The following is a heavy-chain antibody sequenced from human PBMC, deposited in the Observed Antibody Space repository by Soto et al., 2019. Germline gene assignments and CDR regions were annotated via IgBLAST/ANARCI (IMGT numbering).Heavy chain of an antibody. CDR1: GFTFSSYA. V-gene: IGHV3-23*01. CDR3: AKDAIANTQWGIFDF. D-gene: IGHD3-16*01. CDR2: ISGSGGTT. Sequence: EVQLLESGGGLVQPGGSLSLSCAASGFTFSSYAMSWVRQAPGKGLEWVSGISGSGGTTYHADSVKGRFTISRDNSQNTLYMQINSLRAEETAVYYRAKDAIANTQWGIFDFWGQGALVTVSS. J-gene: IGHJ5*01.